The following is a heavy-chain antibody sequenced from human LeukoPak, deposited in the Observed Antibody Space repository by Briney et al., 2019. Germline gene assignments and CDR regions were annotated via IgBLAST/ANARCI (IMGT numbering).Heavy chain of an antibody. CDR3: AGPIAAAGKFDY. V-gene: IGHV1-18*01. D-gene: IGHD6-13*01. CDR2: ISAYNGNT. J-gene: IGHJ4*02. CDR1: GYTFTSCG. Sequence: GASVKVSCKASGYTFTSCGISWVRQAPGQGLEWMGWISAYNGNTNYAQKLQGRVTMTTDTSTSTAYMELRSLRSDDTAVYYCAGPIAAAGKFDYWGQGTLVTVSS.